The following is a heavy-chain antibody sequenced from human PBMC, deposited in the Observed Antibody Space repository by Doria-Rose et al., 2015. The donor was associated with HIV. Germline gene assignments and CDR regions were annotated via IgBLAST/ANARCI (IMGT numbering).Heavy chain of an antibody. Sequence: SGGGLVHPGESLRLSCAASGFPFSNFWMTWVRQAPGKGLEWVANINEDGSEKYYVDSVKARFTIPRDNAKNSLYLQMNTVRAEDTAMYYCAREAVAGSVYFNYWGQGTLVTVSS. V-gene: IGHV3-7*01. J-gene: IGHJ4*02. CDR2: INEDGSEK. CDR1: GFPFSNFW. CDR3: AREAVAGSVYFNY. D-gene: IGHD6-19*01.